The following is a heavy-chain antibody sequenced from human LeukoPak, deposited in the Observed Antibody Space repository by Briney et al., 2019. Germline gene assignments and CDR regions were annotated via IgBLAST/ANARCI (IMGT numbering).Heavy chain of an antibody. CDR3: ARGGYSYGPSSY. J-gene: IGHJ4*02. V-gene: IGHV3-48*01. CDR1: GFTFSSYS. Sequence: GGSRRLSCAASGFTFSSYSMNWVRQAPGKGLEWVSSISSSSSTIYYADSVKGRFTISRDNAKNSLYLQMNSLRAEDTAVYYCARGGYSYGPSSYWGQGTLVTVSS. CDR2: ISSSSSTI. D-gene: IGHD5-18*01.